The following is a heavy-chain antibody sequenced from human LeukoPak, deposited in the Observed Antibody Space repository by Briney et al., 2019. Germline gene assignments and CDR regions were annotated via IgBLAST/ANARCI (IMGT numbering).Heavy chain of an antibody. Sequence: SETLSLTCAVYGVSFSGYYWGWIRQPPGKGLEWTGSIYYSGSTYYNPSLKSRVTISVDTSKNQFSLKLSSVTAADTAVYYCARELRLGYYDSSGYYYGYSSPLGLDYWGQGTLVTVSS. CDR3: ARELRLGYYDSSGYYYGYSSPLGLDY. CDR1: GVSFSGYY. CDR2: IYYSGST. V-gene: IGHV4-34*01. D-gene: IGHD3-22*01. J-gene: IGHJ4*02.